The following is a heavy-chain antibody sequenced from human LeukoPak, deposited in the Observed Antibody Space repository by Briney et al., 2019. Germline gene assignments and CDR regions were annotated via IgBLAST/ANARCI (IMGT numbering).Heavy chain of an antibody. V-gene: IGHV1-46*01. Sequence: ASVKVSCKASGYTFTSYYMHWVRQAPGQGLEWMGIINPSGGSTSYAQKFQGRVTMTRDTSTSTVYMELSSPRSEDTAVYYCARDLSRHDAFDIWGQGTMVTVSS. D-gene: IGHD1-1*01. J-gene: IGHJ3*02. CDR1: GYTFTSYY. CDR2: INPSGGST. CDR3: ARDLSRHDAFDI.